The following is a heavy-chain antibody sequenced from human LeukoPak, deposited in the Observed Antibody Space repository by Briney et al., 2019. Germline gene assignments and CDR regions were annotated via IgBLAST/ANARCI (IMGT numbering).Heavy chain of an antibody. V-gene: IGHV3-48*04. CDR2: ISHDSETI. CDR3: ARATRNGYDY. Sequence: GGSLRLSCAASGFTFRIYGMNWVRQAPGKGPEWVSYISHDSETIYYADSVKGRFTMSRDNAESSLYLQVSSLRADDTAVYYCARATRNGYDYWGQGTLVTVSS. D-gene: IGHD5-24*01. CDR1: GFTFRIYG. J-gene: IGHJ4*02.